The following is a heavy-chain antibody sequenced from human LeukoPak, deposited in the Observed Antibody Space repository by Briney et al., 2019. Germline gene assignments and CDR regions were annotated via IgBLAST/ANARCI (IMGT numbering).Heavy chain of an antibody. CDR3: FGYDVDY. CDR1: GFTFSSYA. D-gene: IGHD5-12*01. V-gene: IGHV3-23*01. J-gene: IGHJ4*02. CDR2: INHNGGNT. Sequence: GGTLRLSCAASGFTFSSYAMNWVRQAPGKGLEWVSGINHNGGNTYYADSVKGRFTISRDNSENTLYLQMNSLRAEDTAVYYCFGYDVDYWGQGTLVTVSS.